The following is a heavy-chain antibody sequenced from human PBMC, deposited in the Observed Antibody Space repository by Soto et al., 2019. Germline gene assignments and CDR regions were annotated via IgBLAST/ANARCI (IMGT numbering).Heavy chain of an antibody. CDR1: GFTVSSNY. V-gene: IGHV3-53*04. CDR3: AREVKMVTTNYFDF. CDR2: IYSGGNT. J-gene: IGHJ4*02. D-gene: IGHD4-17*01. Sequence: EVQLVESGGGLVQPGGSLRLSCAVSGFTVSSNYMNWVRQASGKGLEWVSVIYSGGNTYYADSVKGRFTISRDNSKNTLYLHMNSLRTEDTAVYYCAREVKMVTTNYFDFWGQGILVTVSS.